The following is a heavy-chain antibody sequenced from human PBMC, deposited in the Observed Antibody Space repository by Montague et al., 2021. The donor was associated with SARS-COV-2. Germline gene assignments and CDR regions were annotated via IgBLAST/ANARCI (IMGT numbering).Heavy chain of an antibody. D-gene: IGHD3-10*01. CDR1: GGSFSGYY. Sequence: SETLSLTCAVYGGSFSGYYWNWIRQPPGKGLEWIGEVNHSGSTNYNPSLKSRVTMSVDTSKNKFSLKLSSVTDADTAVYYCARGARQGYGFRLGAFDSWGQGTLVTVSS. CDR2: VNHSGST. J-gene: IGHJ4*02. CDR3: ARGARQGYGFRLGAFDS. V-gene: IGHV4-34*01.